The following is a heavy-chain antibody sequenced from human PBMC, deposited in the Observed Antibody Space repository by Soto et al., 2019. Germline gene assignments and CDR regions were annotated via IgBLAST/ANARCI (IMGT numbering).Heavy chain of an antibody. V-gene: IGHV1-18*01. CDR2: ISPYSGNT. D-gene: IGHD2-15*01. J-gene: IGHJ6*01. CDR1: GYIFVNYG. Sequence: QVQLVQSGDEVRKPGSSVKVSCKASGYIFVNYGIAWVRQAPGQGLEWMGWISPYSGNTHYARKVQGRLTMTTDTSTSTAYMDLGSLTSDDTAGYYCAMVVNYVTPTPQDVWGQGNTVTVSS. CDR3: AMVVNYVTPTPQDV.